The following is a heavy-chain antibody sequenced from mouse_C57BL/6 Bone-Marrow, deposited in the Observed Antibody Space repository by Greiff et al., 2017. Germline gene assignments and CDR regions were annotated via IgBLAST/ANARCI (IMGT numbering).Heavy chain of an antibody. CDR3: ARYDSYEDYFDY. CDR1: GFTFTDYY. V-gene: IGHV7-3*01. D-gene: IGHD1-1*01. Sequence: EVQGVESGGGLVQPGGSLSLSCAASGFTFTDYYMSWVRQPPGKALEWLGFIRNKANGYTTEYSASVKGWFTISRDNSQSILYLQMHALGAEDSATYYCARYDSYEDYFDYWGQGTTLTVSS. J-gene: IGHJ2*01. CDR2: IRNKANGYTT.